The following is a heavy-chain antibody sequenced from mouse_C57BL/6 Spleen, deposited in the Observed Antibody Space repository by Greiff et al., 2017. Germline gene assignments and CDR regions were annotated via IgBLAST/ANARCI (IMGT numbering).Heavy chain of an antibody. Sequence: QVQLKQPGTELVKPGASVKLSCKASGYTFTSYWMHWVKQRPGQGLEWIGNINPSNGGTNYNEKFKSKATLTVDKSSSTAYMQLSSLTSEDSAVYYCARSEFYYYGSSHWYFDVWGTGTTVTVSS. CDR2: INPSNGGT. V-gene: IGHV1-53*01. D-gene: IGHD1-1*01. CDR1: GYTFTSYW. J-gene: IGHJ1*03. CDR3: ARSEFYYYGSSHWYFDV.